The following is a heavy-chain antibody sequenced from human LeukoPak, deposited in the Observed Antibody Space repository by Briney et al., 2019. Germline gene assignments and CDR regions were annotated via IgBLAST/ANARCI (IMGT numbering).Heavy chain of an antibody. J-gene: IGHJ4*02. D-gene: IGHD2-2*01. CDR3: ARHDYSSTSCYADY. V-gene: IGHV4-39*01. CDR1: GGSISSSSYL. Sequence: SETLSLTCTVSGGSISSSSYLWGWIRQPPGKGLEWIGSIYYSGRTYYNPSLKSRVTISVDTSKKQFSLKLTSVAAADTAVYYCARHDYSSTSCYADYWGQGTLVTVSS. CDR2: IYYSGRT.